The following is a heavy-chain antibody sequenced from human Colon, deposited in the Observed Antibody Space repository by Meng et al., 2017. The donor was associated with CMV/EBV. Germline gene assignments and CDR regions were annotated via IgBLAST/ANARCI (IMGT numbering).Heavy chain of an antibody. CDR1: GYSFTSYW. D-gene: IGHD3-3*01. CDR2: IYPGDSDT. V-gene: IGHV5-51*01. CDR3: AGARREMCGVDPCYFDY. J-gene: IGHJ4*02. Sequence: GESLKISRKGSGYSFTSYWIGWVRQVSGKGLEWMGIIYPGDSDTRDSPPFQGQVTISADKSISTAYLQWSRLKAPDAAMYYCAGARREMCGVDPCYFDYWGQGTLVTVSS.